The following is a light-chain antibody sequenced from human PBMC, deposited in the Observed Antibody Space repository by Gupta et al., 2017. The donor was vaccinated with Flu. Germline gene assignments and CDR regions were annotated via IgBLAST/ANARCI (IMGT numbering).Light chain of an antibody. V-gene: IGLV8-61*01. Sequence: TVTPTCCFRSGSVSNSYCPHLYPQTPGQAPRKLIYSTHRRSSGVPDRFSGSILGNKAALTITGAQADDESHYHCVLYMGSGMLFGGGTKLTVL. CDR1: SGSVSNSYC. CDR3: VLYMGSGML. CDR2: STH. J-gene: IGLJ3*02.